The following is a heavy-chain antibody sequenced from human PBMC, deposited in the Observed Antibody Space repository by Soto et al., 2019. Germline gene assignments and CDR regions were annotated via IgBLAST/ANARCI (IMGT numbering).Heavy chain of an antibody. CDR2: ISYDGSNK. V-gene: IGHV3-30*18. Sequence: GGALRLSCAASGFTFRSYGMHWVRQAPGKGLEWVAVISYDGSNKYYADSVKGRFTISRDNSKNTLYLQMNSLRAEDTAVYYCAKPNYYDSSGPLDYWGQGTLVTVS. CDR3: AKPNYYDSSGPLDY. D-gene: IGHD3-22*01. J-gene: IGHJ4*02. CDR1: GFTFRSYG.